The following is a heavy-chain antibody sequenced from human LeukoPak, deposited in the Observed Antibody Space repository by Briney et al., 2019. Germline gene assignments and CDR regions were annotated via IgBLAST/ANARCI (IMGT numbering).Heavy chain of an antibody. CDR1: GFTFDDYA. V-gene: IGHV3-9*01. CDR2: ISWNSGSI. Sequence: PGRSLRLSCAASGFTFDDYAMHWVRQAPGKGLEWVSGISWNSGSIGYADSVKGRFTISRDNAKNSLYLQMNSLRAEDTALYYCANSGGIQLWFVYWGQGTLVTVSS. J-gene: IGHJ4*02. CDR3: ANSGGIQLWFVY. D-gene: IGHD5-18*01.